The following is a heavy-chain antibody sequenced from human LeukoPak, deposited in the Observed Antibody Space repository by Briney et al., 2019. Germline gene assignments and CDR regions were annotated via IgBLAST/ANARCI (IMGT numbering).Heavy chain of an antibody. D-gene: IGHD2-15*01. J-gene: IGHJ4*02. CDR3: ARDSYCSGGSCYSRGLDY. Sequence: GGSVRLSCAASGFTFSSYSMNWVRQAPGKGLEWVSSISSSSSYIYYADSVKGRFTISRDNAKNSLYLQMNSLRAEDTAVYYCARDSYCSGGSCYSRGLDYWGQGTLVTVSS. CDR1: GFTFSSYS. CDR2: ISSSSSYI. V-gene: IGHV3-21*01.